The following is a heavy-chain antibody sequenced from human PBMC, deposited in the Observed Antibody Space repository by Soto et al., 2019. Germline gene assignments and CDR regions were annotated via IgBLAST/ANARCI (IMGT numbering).Heavy chain of an antibody. Sequence: GGSLRLSCAASGFTFSSYWMHWVRQAPGKGLVWVSRINSDGSSTSYADSVKGRFTISRDNAKNTLYLQMNSLRAEDTAVYYCARLCSGGSCWGDAFDIWGQGTMVTVSS. CDR1: GFTFSSYW. V-gene: IGHV3-74*01. CDR2: INSDGSST. D-gene: IGHD2-15*01. CDR3: ARLCSGGSCWGDAFDI. J-gene: IGHJ3*02.